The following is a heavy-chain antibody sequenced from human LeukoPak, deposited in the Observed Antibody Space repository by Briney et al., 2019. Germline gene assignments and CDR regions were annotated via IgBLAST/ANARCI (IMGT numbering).Heavy chain of an antibody. CDR3: ARAMITVYGDDAFDI. D-gene: IGHD4-17*01. J-gene: IGHJ3*02. CDR1: GGSFSGYY. V-gene: IGHV4-34*01. CDR2: INHSGST. Sequence: SETLSLTCAVYGGSFSGYYWSWIRQPPRKGLEWIGEINHSGSTNYNPSLESRVTISVDTSKNQFSLKLSSVTAADTAVYYCARAMITVYGDDAFDIWGQGTMVTVSS.